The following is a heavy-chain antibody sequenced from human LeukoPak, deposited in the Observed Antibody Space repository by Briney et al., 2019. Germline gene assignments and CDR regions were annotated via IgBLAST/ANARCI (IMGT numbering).Heavy chain of an antibody. CDR1: GFTFSSYN. J-gene: IGHJ5*02. CDR2: ISSSGSFI. CDR3: ARVVTAAWDWFDP. V-gene: IGHV3-21*01. D-gene: IGHD2-2*01. Sequence: GGSLRLSCAASGFTFSSYNMNWVRQAPGKGLERGSSISSSGSFIYYADSVKGRLTTSRDNAKNSLYLQMNSLRADDTAVYYCARVVTAAWDWFDPWGQGTLVTVSS.